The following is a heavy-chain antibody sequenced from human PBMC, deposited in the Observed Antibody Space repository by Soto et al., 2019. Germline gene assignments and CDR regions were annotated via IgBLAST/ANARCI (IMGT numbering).Heavy chain of an antibody. CDR1: GGTFSSYA. D-gene: IGHD1-26*01. J-gene: IGHJ6*02. V-gene: IGHV1-69*13. Sequence: ASVKVSCKASGGTFSSYAISWVRQAPGQGLEWMGGIIPIFGTANYAQKFQGRVTFTADESTSTAYMELSSLRSEDTAVYYCARVVSGGSYYGYYYGMDVWGQGTTVAVSS. CDR3: ARVVSGGSYYGYYYGMDV. CDR2: IIPIFGTA.